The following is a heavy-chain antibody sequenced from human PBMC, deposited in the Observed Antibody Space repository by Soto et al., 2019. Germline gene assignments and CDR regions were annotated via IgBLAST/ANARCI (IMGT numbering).Heavy chain of an antibody. Sequence: TSETLSLTCTVSGGSISSSSYYWGWIRQPPGKGLEWIGSIYYSGSTYYNPSLKSRVTISVDTSKNQFSLKLSSVTAADTAVYYCARHPASGSSWAIYYYYGMDVWGQGTTVTVSS. CDR2: IYYSGST. CDR3: ARHPASGSSWAIYYYYGMDV. J-gene: IGHJ6*02. D-gene: IGHD6-13*01. CDR1: GGSISSSSYY. V-gene: IGHV4-39*01.